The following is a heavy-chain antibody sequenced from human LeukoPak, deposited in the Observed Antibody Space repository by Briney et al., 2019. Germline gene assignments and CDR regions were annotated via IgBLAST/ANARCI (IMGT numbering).Heavy chain of an antibody. Sequence: GSLRLSCAASGFTFSSYGMHWGRQAPGKGLEWVAFIRFDGSNKYYADSVKGRFTISRDNSKNTLYLQMNRLRAEDTAVYYCAKDGFYYGSGSYNVFLDIWGQGTMVTVSS. CDR2: IRFDGSNK. D-gene: IGHD3-10*01. J-gene: IGHJ3*02. CDR1: GFTFSSYG. V-gene: IGHV3-30*02. CDR3: AKDGFYYGSGSYNVFLDI.